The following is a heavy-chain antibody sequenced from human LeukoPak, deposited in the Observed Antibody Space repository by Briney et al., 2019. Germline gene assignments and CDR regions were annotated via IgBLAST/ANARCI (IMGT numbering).Heavy chain of an antibody. J-gene: IGHJ4*02. V-gene: IGHV3-33*06. CDR1: GFTFSSYG. CDR3: AKDHRGAGYSSSWYGEYYFDY. D-gene: IGHD6-13*01. Sequence: GGSLRLSCAASGFTFSSYGMHWVRRAPGKGLEWVAVIWYDGSNKYYADSVKGRFTISRDNSKNTLYLQMNSLRAEDTAVYYCAKDHRGAGYSSSWYGEYYFDYWGQGTLVTVSS. CDR2: IWYDGSNK.